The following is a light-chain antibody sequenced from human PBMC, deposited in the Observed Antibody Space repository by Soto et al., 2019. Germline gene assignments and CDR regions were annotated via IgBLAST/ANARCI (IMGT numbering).Light chain of an antibody. CDR1: QSIASH. CDR3: QQCTNWPPEYT. CDR2: DAS. Sequence: EIVLTQSPATLALSPGDRATLSCRASQSIASHLAWYQQKTGPAPRLLIYDASKRAPGIPTRFTGSGSGTDFTLAISSLEPEDFAVYYCQQCTNWPPEYTFGQGTRVEIK. J-gene: IGKJ2*01. V-gene: IGKV3-11*01.